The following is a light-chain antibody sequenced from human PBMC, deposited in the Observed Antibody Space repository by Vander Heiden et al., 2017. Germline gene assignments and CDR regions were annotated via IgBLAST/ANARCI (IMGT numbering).Light chain of an antibody. V-gene: IGLV3-25*03. CDR1: ALPKQY. CDR3: QSADSSGTYYVV. Sequence: YELTQPPSVSVSPGQTARITCSGDALPKQYAYWYQQKPGQAPVLVIYKDSERPSGIPERFSGSSSGTTATFTISGVQAEDEADDYCQSADSSGTYYVVFGGGTKLTVL. CDR2: KDS. J-gene: IGLJ2*01.